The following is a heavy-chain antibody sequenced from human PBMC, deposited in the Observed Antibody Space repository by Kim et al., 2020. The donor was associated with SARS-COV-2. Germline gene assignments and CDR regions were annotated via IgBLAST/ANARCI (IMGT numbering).Heavy chain of an antibody. CDR1: GFTFSSYE. J-gene: IGHJ4*02. D-gene: IGHD6-19*01. CDR3: ARGYSSGWGVTY. Sequence: GGSLRLSCAASGFTFSSYEMYWVRQAPGKGLEWVSYISSRGITIYYADSVKGRFTISRDNAKNSLYLQMNSLRAEDTAIYYCARGYSSGWGVTYWGQGTLVTVSS. V-gene: IGHV3-48*03. CDR2: ISSRGITI.